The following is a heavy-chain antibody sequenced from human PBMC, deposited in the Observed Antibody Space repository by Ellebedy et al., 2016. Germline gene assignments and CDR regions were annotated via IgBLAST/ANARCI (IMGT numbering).Heavy chain of an antibody. J-gene: IGHJ3*02. Sequence: SETLSLTXAVYGGSFSGYYWSWIRQPPGKGLEWIGEINHSGSTNYNPSLKSRVTISVDTSKNQFSLKLSSVTAADTAVYYCARDTTVTTGAFDIWGQGTMVTVSS. CDR1: GGSFSGYY. CDR2: INHSGST. CDR3: ARDTTVTTGAFDI. V-gene: IGHV4-34*01. D-gene: IGHD4-17*01.